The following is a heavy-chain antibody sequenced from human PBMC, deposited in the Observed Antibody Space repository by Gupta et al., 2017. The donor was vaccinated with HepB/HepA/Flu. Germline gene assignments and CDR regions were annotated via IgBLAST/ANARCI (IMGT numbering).Heavy chain of an antibody. D-gene: IGHD5-24*01. CDR2: INSGGDSI. Sequence: QVRLEESGGDSVRPGGSLRLSCQASGLTFSGYYMSWLRQVPGKGLEWLAYINSGGDSIFYADSVKGRFTMSRDNAKNSLFLDMDDVRGDDAAVYFCARDFCKDGGCYHDSWGLGTRVTVSS. J-gene: IGHJ4*02. CDR3: ARDFCKDGGCYHDS. V-gene: IGHV3-11*01. CDR1: GLTFSGYY.